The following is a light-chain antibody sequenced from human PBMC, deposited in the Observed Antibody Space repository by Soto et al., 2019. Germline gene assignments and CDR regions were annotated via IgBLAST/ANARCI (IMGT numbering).Light chain of an antibody. CDR3: MQVLHTPFS. CDR2: GAS. V-gene: IGKV3-20*01. CDR1: QTVSSRY. J-gene: IGKJ3*01. Sequence: EIVLTQSPGTLSLSPGERASLSCRARQTVSSRYLTWYQQKPGQAPRLLIYGASSRATGIPDRFSGSGSGTDFTLKISKVESEDVGIYYCMQVLHTPFSFGPGTKVDFK.